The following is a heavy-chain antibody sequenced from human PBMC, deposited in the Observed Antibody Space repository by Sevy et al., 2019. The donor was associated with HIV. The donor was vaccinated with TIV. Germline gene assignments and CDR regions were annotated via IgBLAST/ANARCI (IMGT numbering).Heavy chain of an antibody. CDR1: GFTFSSYS. CDR2: ISSSSSTI. J-gene: IGHJ6*02. D-gene: IGHD3-22*01. V-gene: IGHV3-48*01. Sequence: GGSLRLSCAASGFTFSSYSMNWVRQAPGKGLEWVSYISSSSSTIYYADSVEGRFTISRDKAKNSLYLQMNSLRAEDTSVYYCARVPVYDSGGDRLYDYGTDVWGQGTTVTVSS. CDR3: ARVPVYDSGGDRLYDYGTDV.